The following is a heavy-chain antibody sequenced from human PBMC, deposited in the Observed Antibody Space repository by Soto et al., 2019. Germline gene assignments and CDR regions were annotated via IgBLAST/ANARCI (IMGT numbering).Heavy chain of an antibody. J-gene: IGHJ6*02. CDR1: GYTFTSYY. D-gene: IGHD6-19*01. CDR3: AKDDSSGPVPYQYYGIDV. Sequence: ASVKVSCKASGYTFTSYYMHWVRQTPGQGLEWMGIINPSGGSTSYAQKFQGRVTMTRDTSTSTVYMELNSLRAEDTAVYYCAKDDSSGPVPYQYYGIDVWGQGTTVTVSS. CDR2: INPSGGST. V-gene: IGHV1-46*01.